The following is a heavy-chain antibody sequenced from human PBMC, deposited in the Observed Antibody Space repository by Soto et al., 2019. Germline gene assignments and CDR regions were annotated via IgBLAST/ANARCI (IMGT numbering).Heavy chain of an antibody. V-gene: IGHV3-33*01. Sequence: QVQLVESGGGVVQPGRSLRLSCAASGITFSSYGMHWVRQAPGKGLEWVAVIWYDGSNKYYADSVKGRFTISRDNSKNTLYLQMNSLRAEDTAVYYCAREGCSGGSCYPIGEWGQGTLVTVSS. J-gene: IGHJ4*02. CDR3: AREGCSGGSCYPIGE. D-gene: IGHD2-15*01. CDR1: GITFSSYG. CDR2: IWYDGSNK.